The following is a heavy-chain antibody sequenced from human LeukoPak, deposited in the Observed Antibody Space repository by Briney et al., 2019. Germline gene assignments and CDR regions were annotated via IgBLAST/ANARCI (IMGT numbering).Heavy chain of an antibody. Sequence: SETLSLTCTVSGDSISSGSYCWSWIRQPAGRGREWIWRIFANESTNNNPSLKSRVTISVDTSKNQFSLKMSSVTAADTAVYYCARDKAAHAYYYYYGMDVWGQGTTVTVSS. CDR1: GDSISSGSYC. D-gene: IGHD6-6*01. CDR3: ARDKAAHAYYYYYGMDV. CDR2: IFANEST. V-gene: IGHV4-61*02. J-gene: IGHJ6*02.